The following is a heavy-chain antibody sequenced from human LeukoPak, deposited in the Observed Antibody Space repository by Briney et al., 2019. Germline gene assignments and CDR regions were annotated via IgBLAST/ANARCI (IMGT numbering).Heavy chain of an antibody. CDR3: ARAKYFYDSSGYYWSGAFDI. J-gene: IGHJ3*02. V-gene: IGHV3-74*01. CDR2: INPDGSST. CDR1: GFTFSSYW. Sequence: GGSLRLSCAASGFTFSSYWMHWVRQAPGKGQVWVSRINPDGSSTTYADSVEGRFTISRDNAKNTVYLQMNSLRAEDTAVYYCARAKYFYDSSGYYWSGAFDIWGQGTMVTVSS. D-gene: IGHD3-22*01.